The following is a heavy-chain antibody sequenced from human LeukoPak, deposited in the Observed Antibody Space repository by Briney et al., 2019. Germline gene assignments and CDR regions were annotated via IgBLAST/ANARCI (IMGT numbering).Heavy chain of an antibody. J-gene: IGHJ3*02. CDR3: ARERSQWELNDAFDI. D-gene: IGHD1-26*01. V-gene: IGHV4-61*02. CDR2: ISTSGST. CDR1: GGSISSGSYY. Sequence: SETLSLTCIVSGGSISSGSYYWSWIRQPAGKGLEWIGRISTSGSTNYNPSLKSRVTISVDTSKNQFSLKLSSVTAADTAVYYCARERSQWELNDAFDIWGQGTMVIVSS.